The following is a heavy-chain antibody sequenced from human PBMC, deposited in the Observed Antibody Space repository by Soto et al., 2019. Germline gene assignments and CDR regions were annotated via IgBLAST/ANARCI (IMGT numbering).Heavy chain of an antibody. CDR3: ARGGVVVTDDYYYYYGMDV. J-gene: IGHJ6*02. Sequence: PSETLSLTCAVSGGSISSGGYSWSWIRQPPGKGLEWIGYIYHSGSTYYNPSLKSRVTISVDRSKNQFSLKLSSVTAADTAVYYCARGGVVVTDDYYYYYGMDVWGQGTTVTVSS. D-gene: IGHD2-21*02. CDR2: IYHSGST. V-gene: IGHV4-30-2*01. CDR1: GGSISSGGYS.